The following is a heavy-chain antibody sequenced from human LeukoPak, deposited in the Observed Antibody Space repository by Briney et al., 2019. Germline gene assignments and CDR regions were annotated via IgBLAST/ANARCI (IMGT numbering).Heavy chain of an antibody. V-gene: IGHV3-23*01. CDR3: ARYCSGSICYSGVDY. CDR2: ISSDGGST. CDR1: GFTFSSYM. D-gene: IGHD2-15*01. Sequence: GGSLRLSCAASGFTFSSYMMTWVRQAPGKGLEWVSTISSDGGSTYYADSVKGRFTISRDNSKNTLYLQMSSLRAENTAVYYCARYCSGSICYSGVDYWGQGTLVPVSS. J-gene: IGHJ4*02.